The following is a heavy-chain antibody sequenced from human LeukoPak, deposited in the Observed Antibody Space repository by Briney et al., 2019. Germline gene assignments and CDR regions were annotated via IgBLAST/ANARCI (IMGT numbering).Heavy chain of an antibody. D-gene: IGHD2-2*01. CDR1: GYTFTGYY. V-gene: IGHV1-2*02. J-gene: IGHJ6*03. CDR2: INPNSGGT. CDR3: ARDGDIVVVPAAEESTFYYYMDV. Sequence: ASVKVSCKASGYTFTGYYMHWVRQAPGQGLEWMGWINPNSGGTNYAQKFQGRVTMTRDTSISTAYMELSKLRSDDTAVYYCARDGDIVVVPAAEESTFYYYMDVWGKGTTVTVS.